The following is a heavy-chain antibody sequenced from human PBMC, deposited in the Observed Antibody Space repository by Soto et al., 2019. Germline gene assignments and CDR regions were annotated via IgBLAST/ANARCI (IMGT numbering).Heavy chain of an antibody. D-gene: IGHD4-17*01. CDR2: IWYDGSNK. CDR1: GFTFSSYG. Sequence: GGSLRLSCAASGFTFSSYGMHWVRQAPGKGLEWVAVIWYDGSNKYYADSVKGRFTISRDNSKNTLYLQMNSLRAEDTAVYYCASGPGSGDYRGYYYYMDVWGKGTTVTVSS. V-gene: IGHV3-33*01. CDR3: ASGPGSGDYRGYYYYMDV. J-gene: IGHJ6*03.